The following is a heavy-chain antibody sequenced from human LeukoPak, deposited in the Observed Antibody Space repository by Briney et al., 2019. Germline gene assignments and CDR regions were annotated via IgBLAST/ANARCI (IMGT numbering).Heavy chain of an antibody. Sequence: SETLSLTCTVSGVSVTSHYWSWIRQPPGKGLEWIGNVYYNGDTSYHPSLGSRVAMSIDTTKNHFSLNLASVTTADTAVYYCASKPVVPASQGHYFDPWGQGIVVTVST. CDR1: GVSVTSHY. CDR2: VYYNGDT. CDR3: ASKPVVPASQGHYFDP. J-gene: IGHJ5*02. V-gene: IGHV4-59*02. D-gene: IGHD2-2*01.